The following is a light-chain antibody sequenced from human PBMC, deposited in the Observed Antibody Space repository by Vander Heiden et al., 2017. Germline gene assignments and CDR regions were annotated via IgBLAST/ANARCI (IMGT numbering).Light chain of an antibody. CDR3: QQYGSSRFT. V-gene: IGKV3-20*01. CDR2: GAS. J-gene: IGKJ3*01. Sequence: EIVLTQSPGNLSLSPGERAHASCRARQSVSSSYLAWYQQKPGQAPRLLIYGASSRATGIPDRFSGSGSGTDFTLTISRLEPEDFAVYYCQQYGSSRFTFGPGTKVDIK. CDR1: QSVSSSY.